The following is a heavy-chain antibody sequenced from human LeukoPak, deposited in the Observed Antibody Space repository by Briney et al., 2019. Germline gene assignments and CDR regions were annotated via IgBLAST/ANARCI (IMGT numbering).Heavy chain of an antibody. Sequence: PGGSLRLSCAASGFTFSNYAMNWVHQAPGKGLEWVANIKQDGSEKYYVDSVKGRFTISRDNAKNSLYLQMNSLRAEDTAVYYCAREVPDIVVVPAARFDYYYYYYMDVWGKGTTVTVSS. J-gene: IGHJ6*03. CDR3: AREVPDIVVVPAARFDYYYYYYMDV. CDR2: IKQDGSEK. V-gene: IGHV3-7*01. CDR1: GFTFSNYA. D-gene: IGHD2-2*01.